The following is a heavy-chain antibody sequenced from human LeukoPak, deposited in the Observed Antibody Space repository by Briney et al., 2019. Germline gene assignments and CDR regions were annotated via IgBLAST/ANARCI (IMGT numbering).Heavy chain of an antibody. V-gene: IGHV4-59*08. J-gene: IGHJ4*02. Sequence: SETLSLTCTVSGGSISSYYWTWIRQPPGKGLEWIGYIYYSGSTNQNPSLKSRVTISVDTSKSQFSLKLSSVTAADTAVYYCAGSDGYNSPLDYWGQGTLVTVSS. CDR1: GGSISSYY. CDR3: AGSDGYNSPLDY. CDR2: IYYSGST. D-gene: IGHD5-24*01.